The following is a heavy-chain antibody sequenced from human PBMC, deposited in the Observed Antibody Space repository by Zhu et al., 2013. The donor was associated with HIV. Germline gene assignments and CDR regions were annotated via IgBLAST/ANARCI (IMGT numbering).Heavy chain of an antibody. J-gene: IGHJ5*02. D-gene: IGHD2-2*01. CDR3: ARDLKTVVPAAIGWFDP. Sequence: QVQLVQSGAEVKKPGSSVKVSCKASGGTFSSYAISWVRQAPGQGLEWMGGIIPIFGTANYAQKFQGRVTITADESTSTAYMELSSLRSEDTAVYYCARDLKTVVPAAIGWFDPWGQGTLXPSPQ. CDR1: GGTFSSYA. CDR2: IIPIFGTA. V-gene: IGHV1-69*01.